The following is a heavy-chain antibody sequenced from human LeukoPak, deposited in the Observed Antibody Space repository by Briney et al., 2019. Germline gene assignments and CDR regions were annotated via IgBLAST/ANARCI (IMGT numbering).Heavy chain of an antibody. CDR2: ISSSSSTI. D-gene: IGHD3-10*01. CDR1: GFTFSSYS. CDR3: ARDSSFMVQGVIALDY. V-gene: IGHV3-48*02. Sequence: GGSLRLSCAASGFTFSSYSMNWVRQAPGKGLEWVSYISSSSSTIYYADSVKGRFTISRDNAKNSLYLQMNSLRDEDTAVYYCARDSSFMVQGVIALDYWGQGTLVTVSS. J-gene: IGHJ4*02.